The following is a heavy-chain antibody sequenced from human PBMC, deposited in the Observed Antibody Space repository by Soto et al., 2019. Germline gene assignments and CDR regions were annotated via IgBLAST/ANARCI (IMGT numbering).Heavy chain of an antibody. J-gene: IGHJ4*02. V-gene: IGHV4-4*07. CDR3: AKGWDVKYFDK. Sequence: HVQLRESGPGLVKPSETLSLSCSVSGAYLLSSYWSWVRQPAGKGLEWIGHIFSSGRTSYNPSLNSRLTMSIDPSKDLFSLNLCSVTAADTAVYYCAKGWDVKYFDKWGQGTLVTVSS. CDR2: IFSSGRT. D-gene: IGHD6-19*01. CDR1: GAYLLSSY.